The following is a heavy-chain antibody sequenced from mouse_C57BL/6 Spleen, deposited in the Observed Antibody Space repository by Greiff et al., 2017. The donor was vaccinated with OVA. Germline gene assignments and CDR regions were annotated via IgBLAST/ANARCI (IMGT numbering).Heavy chain of an antibody. D-gene: IGHD1-1*01. V-gene: IGHV1-64*01. Sequence: VKLMESGAELVKPGASVKLSCKASGYTFTSYWMHWVKQRPGQGLEWIGMIHPNSGSTNYNEKFKSKATLTVDKSSSTAYMQLSSLTSEDSAVYYCARGGFTTVVPLSMDYWGQGTSVTVSS. CDR1: GYTFTSYW. CDR2: IHPNSGST. J-gene: IGHJ4*01. CDR3: ARGGFTTVVPLSMDY.